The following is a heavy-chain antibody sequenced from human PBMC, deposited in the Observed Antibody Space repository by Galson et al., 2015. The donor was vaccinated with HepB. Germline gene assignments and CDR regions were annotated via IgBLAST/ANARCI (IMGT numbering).Heavy chain of an antibody. CDR3: AREGSAFEI. Sequence: SLRLSCAVSGFSFHSYWMNWVRQAPGKGLEWVANIEQDGHVKNYVDSVKGRFTISRDNSKNSLYLQMNSLRVEDTAVYYCAREGSAFEIWGQGTMVTVSS. V-gene: IGHV3-7*03. D-gene: IGHD3-10*01. CDR1: GFSFHSYW. J-gene: IGHJ3*02. CDR2: IEQDGHVK.